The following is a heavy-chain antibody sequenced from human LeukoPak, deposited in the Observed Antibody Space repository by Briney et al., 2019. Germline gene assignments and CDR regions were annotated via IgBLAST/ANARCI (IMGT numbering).Heavy chain of an antibody. D-gene: IGHD5-18*01. CDR3: ASGYSYGFYYYYYMDV. V-gene: IGHV4-59*01. CDR2: IYYSGST. CDR1: GGSISSYY. Sequence: PSETLSLTCTVSGGSISSYYWSWIRQPPGKGLEWLGYIYYSGSTNYNPSLKSRVTISVDTSKNQFSLKLSSVTAADTAVYYCASGYSYGFYYYYYMDVWGKGTTVTVSS. J-gene: IGHJ6*03.